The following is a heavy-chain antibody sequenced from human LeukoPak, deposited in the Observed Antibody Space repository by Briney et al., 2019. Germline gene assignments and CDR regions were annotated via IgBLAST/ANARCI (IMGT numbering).Heavy chain of an antibody. V-gene: IGHV1-2*02. CDR2: INPNTGGT. Sequence: GASVKVSCKASGYTFTGYYMFWVRQAPGQGLEWVGWINPNTGGTNYAQKFQGRVTMTRDTSISTAYMELSRLRSEDMAVYYCARDYLKVVVAGTAPSAGHMDYWGQGTLVTVSS. CDR1: GYTFTGYY. CDR3: ARDYLKVVVAGTAPSAGHMDY. D-gene: IGHD2-15*01. J-gene: IGHJ4*02.